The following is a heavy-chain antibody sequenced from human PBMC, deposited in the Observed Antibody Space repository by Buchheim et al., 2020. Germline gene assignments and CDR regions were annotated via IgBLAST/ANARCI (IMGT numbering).Heavy chain of an antibody. CDR1: GFTFSSYA. Sequence: EVQLLESGGGLVQPGGSLRLSCAASGFTFSSYAMSWVRQAPGKGLEWVSSISGSGRSTDYADPVKGRFTISRDNSKDTLYLHMNSLRAEDTAVYYCAKDLLSTNSYYFDYGGQGTL. D-gene: IGHD5/OR15-5a*01. J-gene: IGHJ4*02. CDR3: AKDLLSTNSYYFDY. CDR2: ISGSGRST. V-gene: IGHV3-23*01.